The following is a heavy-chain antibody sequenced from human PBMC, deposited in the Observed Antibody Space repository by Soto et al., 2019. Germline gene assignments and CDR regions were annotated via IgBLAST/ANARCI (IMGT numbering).Heavy chain of an antibody. CDR3: AREYYYDSICYYPTFGYYGMDS. CDR2: IIPILGIA. D-gene: IGHD3-22*01. V-gene: IGHV1-69*04. Sequence: SVKVSCKASGGTFSSYTISWVRQAPGQGLEWMGRIIPILGIANYAQKFQGRVTITADESTSTAYMELSSLRSEDTAVYYCAREYYYDSICYYPTFGYYGMDSWGQGTPVTV. CDR1: GGTFSSYT. J-gene: IGHJ6*02.